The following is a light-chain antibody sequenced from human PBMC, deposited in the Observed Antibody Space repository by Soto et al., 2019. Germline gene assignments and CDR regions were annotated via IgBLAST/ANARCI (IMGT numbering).Light chain of an antibody. Sequence: IQMTQSPSSLSASLGDRVTITCQASQDINNYLNWYQQKPGKAPKLLIYDASNLETGVPSRFSGSGSGTDFTFTISSLQPEDIATYYCQQYDNFPTFGQGTRLEIK. J-gene: IGKJ5*01. CDR1: QDINNY. CDR3: QQYDNFPT. CDR2: DAS. V-gene: IGKV1-33*01.